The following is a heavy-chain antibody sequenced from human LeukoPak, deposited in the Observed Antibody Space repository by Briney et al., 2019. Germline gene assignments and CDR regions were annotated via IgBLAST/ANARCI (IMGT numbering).Heavy chain of an antibody. CDR2: IYSGGST. Sequence: GGSLRLSCAASGFTFDDYAMHWVRQAPGKGLEWVSVIYSGGSTYYADSVRGRFTISRDNSKNTLYLQMNSLRAEDTAVYYCARALMYYDILTGRDAFDIWGQGTMVTVSS. D-gene: IGHD3-9*01. V-gene: IGHV3-53*01. CDR1: GFTFDDYA. J-gene: IGHJ3*02. CDR3: ARALMYYDILTGRDAFDI.